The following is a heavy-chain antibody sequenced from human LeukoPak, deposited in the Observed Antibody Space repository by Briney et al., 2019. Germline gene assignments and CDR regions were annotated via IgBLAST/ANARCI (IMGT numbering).Heavy chain of an antibody. J-gene: IGHJ6*02. CDR3: ARVGAGVAGVRRLSGMDV. Sequence: PSETLSLTCAVYGGSFSGYYWSWIRQPPGKGLEWIGEINHSGSTNYNPSLKSRVTISVDTSKNQFSLKLSSVTAADTAVYYCARVGAGVAGVRRLSGMDVWGQGTTVTVSS. D-gene: IGHD6-19*01. CDR1: GGSFSGYY. V-gene: IGHV4-34*01. CDR2: INHSGST.